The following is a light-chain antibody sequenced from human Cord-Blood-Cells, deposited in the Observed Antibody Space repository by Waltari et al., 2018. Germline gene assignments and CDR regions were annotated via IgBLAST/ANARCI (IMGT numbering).Light chain of an antibody. V-gene: IGKV3-15*01. CDR2: GAS. Sequence: EIVMTQSPATLSVSPGERATLSCRASQSVSSNLAWYQQKPGQAPRLLIYGASTRATGIPARFSGSGSGKEFTLTISGLQSEDFAVYYCQQYNNWPLTFGGGTKVEIK. CDR1: QSVSSN. J-gene: IGKJ4*01. CDR3: QQYNNWPLT.